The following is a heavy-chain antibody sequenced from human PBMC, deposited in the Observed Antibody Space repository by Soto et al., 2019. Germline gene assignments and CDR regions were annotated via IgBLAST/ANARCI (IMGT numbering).Heavy chain of an antibody. CDR3: ARVALHCGGDCYPYYFDY. CDR2: IYYSGST. V-gene: IGHV4-31*03. CDR1: GGSISSGGYY. J-gene: IGHJ4*02. D-gene: IGHD2-21*01. Sequence: QVQLQESGPGLVKPSQTLSLTCTVSGGSISSGGYYWSWIRQHPGKGLEWIGYIYYSGSTYYNPSLQSRVTISVDTSKNQFSLKLSSVTAADTAVYYCARVALHCGGDCYPYYFDYWGQGTLVTVSS.